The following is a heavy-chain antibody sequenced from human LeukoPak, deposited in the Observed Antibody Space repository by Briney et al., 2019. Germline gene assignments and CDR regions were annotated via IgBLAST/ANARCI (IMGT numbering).Heavy chain of an antibody. Sequence: GGSLRLSCAAPGLSISTSAMHWVRQAPGKGLEYVAAISSDGGSTYHADSVKGRFTISRDNSKNTLYLQMGSLRTEDMAMYYCARSSDTRFGELVLWGQGTLVTVSS. V-gene: IGHV3-64*02. CDR2: ISSDGGST. J-gene: IGHJ1*01. CDR1: GLSISTSA. D-gene: IGHD3-16*01. CDR3: ARSSDTRFGELVL.